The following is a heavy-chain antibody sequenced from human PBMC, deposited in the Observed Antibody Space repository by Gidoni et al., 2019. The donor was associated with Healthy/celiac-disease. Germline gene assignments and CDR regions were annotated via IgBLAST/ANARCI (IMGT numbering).Heavy chain of an antibody. V-gene: IGHV4-59*01. J-gene: IGHJ6*02. Sequence: QVQLQESGPGLVKPSETLSLTCTVPGGSISSYDWSWIRQPPGKGLEWIGYIYYSGSTNDNPSLKSRVTISVDTSKNQFSLKLSSVTAADTAVYYCARDSPRQYYYYGMDVWGQGTTVTVSS. CDR3: ARDSPRQYYYYGMDV. CDR1: GGSISSYD. CDR2: IYYSGST.